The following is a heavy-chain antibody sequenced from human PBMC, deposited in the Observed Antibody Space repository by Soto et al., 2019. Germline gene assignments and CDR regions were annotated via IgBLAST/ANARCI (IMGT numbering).Heavy chain of an antibody. CDR2: ISYDGSNK. J-gene: IGHJ5*02. Sequence: QVQLVESGGGVVQPGRSLRLSCAASGFTFSSYAMHWVRQAPGKGLEWVAVISYDGSNKYYADSVKGRFTISRDNPKNTLYLQMNSLRAEDTAVYYCARERQPNWFDPWGQGTLVTVSS. CDR1: GFTFSSYA. V-gene: IGHV3-30-3*01. D-gene: IGHD6-13*01. CDR3: ARERQPNWFDP.